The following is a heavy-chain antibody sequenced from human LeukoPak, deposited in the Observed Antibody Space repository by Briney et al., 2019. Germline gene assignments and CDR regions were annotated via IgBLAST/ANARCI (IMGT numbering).Heavy chain of an antibody. J-gene: IGHJ4*02. V-gene: IGHV1-8*01. D-gene: IGHD3-9*01. Sequence: ASVKVSFKASGYTFTSYDITWVRQAPGQGREWMGWMSPNSGNTGYAQKFQGRVTITRNTSITTAYMELSSLTSEDTAVYYCARETTIPPYYFDYWGLGSQVTVSP. CDR3: ARETTIPPYYFDY. CDR2: MSPNSGNT. CDR1: GYTFTSYD.